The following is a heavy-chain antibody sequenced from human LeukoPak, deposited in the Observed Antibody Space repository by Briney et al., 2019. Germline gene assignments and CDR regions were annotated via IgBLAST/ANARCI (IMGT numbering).Heavy chain of an antibody. D-gene: IGHD6-6*01. CDR3: ARSIAARHFDL. CDR1: GGSISSGGYY. Sequence: TSQTLSLTCTVSGGSISSGGYYWSWIRQHPGKGLEWIGYIYYSGSTYYSPSLKSRVTISVDTSKNQFSLKLSSVTAADTAVYYCARSIAARHFDLWGRGTLVTVSS. J-gene: IGHJ2*01. CDR2: IYYSGST. V-gene: IGHV4-31*03.